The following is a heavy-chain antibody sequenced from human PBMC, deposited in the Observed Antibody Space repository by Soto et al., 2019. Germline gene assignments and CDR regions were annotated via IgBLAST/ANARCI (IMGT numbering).Heavy chain of an antibody. D-gene: IGHD4-4*01. CDR3: ARSPTTVTTWYYFDY. CDR1: GGSISSGDYY. Sequence: PSDTLSLTCTVSGGSISSGDYYWSWIRQPPGKGLEWIGYIYYSGSTYYNPSLKSRVTISVDTSKNQFSLKLSSVTAADTAVYYCARSPTTVTTWYYFDYWGQGTLVTVSS. CDR2: IYYSGST. J-gene: IGHJ4*02. V-gene: IGHV4-30-4*02.